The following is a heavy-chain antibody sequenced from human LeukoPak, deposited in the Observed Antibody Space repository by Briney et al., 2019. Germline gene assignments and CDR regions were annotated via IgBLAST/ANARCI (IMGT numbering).Heavy chain of an antibody. Sequence: SVKGRFTISRDNAKNSLYLQMNSLRAEDTAVYYCARSHLYYYYYMDVWGKGTTVTVSS. J-gene: IGHJ6*03. CDR3: ARSHLYYYYYMDV. V-gene: IGHV3-48*01.